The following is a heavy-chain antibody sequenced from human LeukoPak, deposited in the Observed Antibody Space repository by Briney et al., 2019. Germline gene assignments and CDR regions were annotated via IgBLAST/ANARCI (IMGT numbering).Heavy chain of an antibody. CDR3: AKDQTRVVVPAAIYY. CDR2: ISGSGGST. Sequence: EPGRSLRLSCAASGFTFSSYAMSWVRRAPGKGLEWVSAISGSGGSTYYADSVKGRFTISRDNSKNTLYLQMNSLRAEDTAVYYCAKDQTRVVVPAAIYYWGQGTLVTVSS. CDR1: GFTFSSYA. V-gene: IGHV3-23*01. J-gene: IGHJ4*02. D-gene: IGHD2-2*01.